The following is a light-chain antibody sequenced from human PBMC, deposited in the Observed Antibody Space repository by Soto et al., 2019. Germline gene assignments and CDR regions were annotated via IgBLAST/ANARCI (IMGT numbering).Light chain of an antibody. Sequence: QSSLTQPPSASGSPGQSVTISCTGTSSDVGGYNYVSWYQQHPGKAPKLMIYEVSKRPSGVPDRFSGSKSGNTASPTVSGLQAEDEADYYCRSYAGSNVVFGTGTKVTVL. CDR2: EVS. CDR3: RSYAGSNVV. CDR1: SSDVGGYNY. V-gene: IGLV2-8*01. J-gene: IGLJ1*01.